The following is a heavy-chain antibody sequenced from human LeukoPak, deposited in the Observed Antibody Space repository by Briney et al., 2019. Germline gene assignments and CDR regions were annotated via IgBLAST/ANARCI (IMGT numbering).Heavy chain of an antibody. CDR1: GGSISSGGYY. Sequence: PSETLSLTCTVSGGSISSGGYYWSWIRQHPGKGLEWIGYIYYSGSTHYNPSLKSRVTISVDTSKNQFSLKLSSVTAADTAVYYCARDMTDWWFDPWGQGTLVTVSS. CDR3: ARDMTDWWFDP. V-gene: IGHV4-31*03. CDR2: IYYSGST. J-gene: IGHJ5*02. D-gene: IGHD3-9*01.